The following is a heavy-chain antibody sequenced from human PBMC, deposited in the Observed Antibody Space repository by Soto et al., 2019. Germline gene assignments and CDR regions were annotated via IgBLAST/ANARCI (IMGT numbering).Heavy chain of an antibody. CDR1: GYTFTTYY. CDR3: ARQKGPISGTYNGPPPQFSDY. D-gene: IGHD1-26*01. V-gene: IGHV1-46*01. J-gene: IGHJ4*02. CDR2: INPSSGGI. Sequence: QVRLAQSGAEVKKPGASVTISCKTSGYTFTTYYIHWVRQAPGQGLEWMGMINPSSGGISYAQKFQGRVTMTRDTSTTTVNMDLSSLTAADTAVYYCARQKGPISGTYNGPPPQFSDYWGQGTLVTVSS.